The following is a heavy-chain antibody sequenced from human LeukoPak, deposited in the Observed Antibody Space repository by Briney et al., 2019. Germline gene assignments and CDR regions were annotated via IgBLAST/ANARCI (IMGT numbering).Heavy chain of an antibody. CDR2: IGAYNGNT. V-gene: IGHV1-18*01. CDR3: ARDEQVLVVPAASAGNYMDV. D-gene: IGHD2-2*01. Sequence: GASVKVSCKASGYTFTSYGISWVRQAPGQGLEWMGWIGAYNGNTNYAQKLQGRVTMTTDTSTSTAYMELRSLRSDDTAVYYCARDEQVLVVPAASAGNYMDVWGKGTTVTVSS. J-gene: IGHJ6*03. CDR1: GYTFTSYG.